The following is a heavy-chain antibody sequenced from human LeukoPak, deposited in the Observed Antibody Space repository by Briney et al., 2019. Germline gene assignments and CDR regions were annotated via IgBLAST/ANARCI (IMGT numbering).Heavy chain of an antibody. CDR1: EFSVGSNY. V-gene: IGHV3-23*01. D-gene: IGHD1-26*01. J-gene: IGHJ4*02. Sequence: GGSLRLSCAASEFSVGSNYMTWVRQAPGKGLEWVSGISGSGDSTYYADSVKGRFTISRDNSKNTLYLQMNSLRVEDTAVYYCAKNRESYWVPELDYWGQGTLVTVSS. CDR3: AKNRESYWVPELDY. CDR2: ISGSGDST.